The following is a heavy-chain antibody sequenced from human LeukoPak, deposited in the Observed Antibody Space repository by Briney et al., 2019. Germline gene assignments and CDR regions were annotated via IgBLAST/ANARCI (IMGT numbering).Heavy chain of an antibody. CDR3: ARDVGYCSGGSCYQFDY. Sequence: SVKVSCKASGYTFTGYYMHWVRQAPGQGLEWMGGIIPIFGTANYAQKFQGRVTITADESTSTAYMELSSLRSEDTAVYYCARDVGYCSGGSCYQFDYWGQGTLVTVSS. V-gene: IGHV1-69*13. CDR1: GYTFTGYY. D-gene: IGHD2-15*01. J-gene: IGHJ4*02. CDR2: IIPIFGTA.